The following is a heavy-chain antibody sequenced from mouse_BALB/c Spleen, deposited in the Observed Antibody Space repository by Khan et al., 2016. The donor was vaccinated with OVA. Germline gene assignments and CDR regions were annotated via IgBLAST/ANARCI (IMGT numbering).Heavy chain of an antibody. D-gene: IGHD2-1*01. CDR2: IWTGGST. V-gene: IGHV2-9*02. CDR3: ARYYGNYGWYFDV. Sequence: QVQLKQSGPGLVAPSQSLSITCTVSGFSLTSYGVHWVRQPPGKGLEWLGVIWTGGSTNYNSALMSRLSISKDNSKSQVFLKMKSLQTDDTAMYYCARYYGNYGWYFDVWGAGTTFTVSS. CDR1: GFSLTSYG. J-gene: IGHJ1*01.